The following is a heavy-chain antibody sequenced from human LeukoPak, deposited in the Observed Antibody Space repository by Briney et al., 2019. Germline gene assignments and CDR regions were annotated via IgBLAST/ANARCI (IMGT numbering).Heavy chain of an antibody. CDR2: INPNSGGT. J-gene: IGHJ6*03. CDR3: ARDLYADTAMADYYHYYYYMDV. Sequence: ASVKVSCKASGYTFTGYYMHWVRQAPGQGLEWMGWINPNSGGTNYAQKFQGRVTMTRDTSISTAYMELSRLRSDDTAVYYCARDLYADTAMADYYHYYYYMDVWGKGTTVTVSS. V-gene: IGHV1-2*02. CDR1: GYTFTGYY. D-gene: IGHD5-18*01.